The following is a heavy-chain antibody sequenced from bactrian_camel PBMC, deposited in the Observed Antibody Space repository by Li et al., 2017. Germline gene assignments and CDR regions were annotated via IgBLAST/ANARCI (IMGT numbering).Heavy chain of an antibody. D-gene: IGHD2*01. CDR2: ILLRGDDT. CDR1: KLTHSSNC. Sequence: QVQLVESGGGSVEAGGSLALSCVAAKLTHSSNCMGWFRQDPGKEREGVAAILLRGDDTAYADAVKGRFTISQDNAKNTLYLQMNSLKPEDTAMYYCAAALVACHLGPFGYWGQGTQVTVS. J-gene: IGHJ6*01. CDR3: AAALVACHLGPFGY. V-gene: IGHV3-3*01.